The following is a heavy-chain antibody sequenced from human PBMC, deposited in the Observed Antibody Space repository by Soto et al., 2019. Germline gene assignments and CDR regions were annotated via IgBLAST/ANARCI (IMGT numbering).Heavy chain of an antibody. D-gene: IGHD6-13*01. J-gene: IGHJ4*02. CDR1: GGSISSSSYY. CDR3: ARHCYNIHYSSWYTLCFDY. CDR2: LYYSGST. Sequence: QLQLQESGPGLVKPSETLSLTCTVSGGSISSSSYYWGWLRQPPGKGLEWIGSLYYSGSTYYNPSLKSRVTLSVDRSNNQFSPKLSSVTAADTDVYYCARHCYNIHYSSWYTLCFDYWGQGTLVAVSS. V-gene: IGHV4-39*01.